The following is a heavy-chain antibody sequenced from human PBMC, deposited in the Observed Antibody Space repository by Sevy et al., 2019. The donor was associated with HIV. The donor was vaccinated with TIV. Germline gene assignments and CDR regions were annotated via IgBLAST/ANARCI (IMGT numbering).Heavy chain of an antibody. Sequence: GGSLRLSCAASGFTFSSFAMGWVRQAPGKGLDWIPVISGTGDYTYYADSVKGRFTISRDNSKNTLFLQMNSLRAEDTAIFYCAKKMGGGSGMAFLVDYWGQGTLVTVSS. D-gene: IGHD5-18*01. CDR3: AKKMGGGSGMAFLVDY. CDR1: GFTFSSFA. V-gene: IGHV3-23*01. CDR2: ISGTGDYT. J-gene: IGHJ4*02.